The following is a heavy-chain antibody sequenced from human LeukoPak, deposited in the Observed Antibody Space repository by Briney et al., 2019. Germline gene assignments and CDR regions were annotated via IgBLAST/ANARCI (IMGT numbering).Heavy chain of an antibody. D-gene: IGHD3-22*01. CDR2: IYYSGST. CDR3: AREASGDSSGYYKGDAFDI. CDR1: GGSISSYY. V-gene: IGHV4-59*01. J-gene: IGHJ3*02. Sequence: PSETLSLTCTVSGGSISSYYWSWIRQPPGKGLEWIGYIYYSGSTNYNPSLKSRVTISVDTSKNQFSLKLSSVTAADTAVYYCAREASGDSSGYYKGDAFDIWGQGTMVTVSS.